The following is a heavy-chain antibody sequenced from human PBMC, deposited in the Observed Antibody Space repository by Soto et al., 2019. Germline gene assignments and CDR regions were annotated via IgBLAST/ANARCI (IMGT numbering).Heavy chain of an antibody. CDR3: ARLATLGYCSSTSRHTYYGMDV. Sequence: SETLSLTCAVSGGSISSGGYSWSWIRQPPGKGLEWIGYIYHSGSTYYNPSLKSRVTISVDRSKNQFSLKLSSVTAADTAVYYCARLATLGYCSSTSRHTYYGMDVWGQGTTVTVSS. V-gene: IGHV4-30-2*01. D-gene: IGHD2-2*01. J-gene: IGHJ6*02. CDR1: GGSISSGGYS. CDR2: IYHSGST.